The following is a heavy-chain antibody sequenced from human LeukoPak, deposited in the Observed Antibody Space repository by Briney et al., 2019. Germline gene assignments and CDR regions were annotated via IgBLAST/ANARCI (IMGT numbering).Heavy chain of an antibody. D-gene: IGHD2-15*01. CDR3: ARDRETYSNSWFDP. Sequence: GGSLRLSCAASGFTFSSYWMSWVRQAPGKGLEWVANIKQDGSEEYYVDSVKGRFTISRDNAKNSLYLQMNSLRAEDTAVYYCARDRETYSNSWFDPWGQGTLVTVSS. J-gene: IGHJ5*02. CDR2: IKQDGSEE. CDR1: GFTFSSYW. V-gene: IGHV3-7*01.